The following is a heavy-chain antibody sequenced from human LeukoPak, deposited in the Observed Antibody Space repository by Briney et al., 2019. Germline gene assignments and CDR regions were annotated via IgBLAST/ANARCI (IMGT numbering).Heavy chain of an antibody. J-gene: IGHJ4*02. V-gene: IGHV3-23*01. D-gene: IGHD3-22*01. Sequence: GGSLRLSCAAPGFTFSSYAMSWVRQAPGKGLEWVSAISGSGGSTYYADSVKGRFTISRDNSKNTLYLQMNSLRAEDTAVYYRAKDPRYYDSSGSDYWGQGTLVTVSS. CDR2: ISGSGGST. CDR1: GFTFSSYA. CDR3: AKDPRYYDSSGSDY.